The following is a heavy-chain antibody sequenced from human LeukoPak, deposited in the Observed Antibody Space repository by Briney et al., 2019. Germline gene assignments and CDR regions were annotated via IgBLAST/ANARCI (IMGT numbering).Heavy chain of an antibody. CDR1: GFTFSSYA. D-gene: IGHD3-10*01. CDR2: ISGSGGST. CDR3: AKDTYGSGGTDY. Sequence: GGSLRLSCAASGFTFSSYAMSWVRQAPGKGLEWVSIISGSGGSTYYADSVKGRFTISRDNSENTLYLQMNSLRAEDTAVYYCAKDTYGSGGTDYWGQGTLVTVSS. J-gene: IGHJ4*02. V-gene: IGHV3-23*01.